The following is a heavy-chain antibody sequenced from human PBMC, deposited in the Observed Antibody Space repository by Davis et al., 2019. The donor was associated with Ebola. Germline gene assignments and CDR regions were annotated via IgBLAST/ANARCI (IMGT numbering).Heavy chain of an antibody. CDR1: GFTFSSSW. D-gene: IGHD6-6*01. V-gene: IGHV3-74*01. CDR3: ARAKYYGMDV. CDR2: INNDGSIT. Sequence: GESLKISCAASGFTFSSSWMHWVRHAPGKGLVWVSLINNDGSITTYADSVKGRFTISRDNAKNTLYLQMNTLRAEDTAVYYCARAKYYGMDVWGKGTTVTVSS. J-gene: IGHJ6*04.